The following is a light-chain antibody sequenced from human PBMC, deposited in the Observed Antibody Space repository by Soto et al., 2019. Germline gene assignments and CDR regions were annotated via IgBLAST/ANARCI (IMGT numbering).Light chain of an antibody. CDR1: QSIGKF. CDR2: AAS. CDR3: QQSYATPRT. Sequence: IQLTQSPSYLSASVGYSLTITCRASQSIGKFLNWYQQKPGTDPNLLISAASSLQSGVPSRFSGTGSGTDFTLTISSLQPEEFATYFCQQSYATPRTFGQGTKVDI. J-gene: IGKJ1*01. V-gene: IGKV1-39*01.